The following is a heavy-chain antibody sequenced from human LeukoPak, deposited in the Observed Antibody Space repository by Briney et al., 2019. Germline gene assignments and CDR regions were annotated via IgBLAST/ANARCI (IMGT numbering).Heavy chain of an antibody. CDR2: ISSSGSTI. D-gene: IGHD3-22*01. CDR1: GFTFSSYE. CDR3: AREAYYYDSSGLSLDAFDI. V-gene: IGHV3-48*03. Sequence: HTGGSLRLSCAASGFTFSSYEMNWVRQAPGKGLEWVSYISSSGSTIYYADSVKGRFTISRDNAKNSLYLQMNSLRAEDTAVYYCAREAYYYDSSGLSLDAFDIWGQGTMVTVSS. J-gene: IGHJ3*02.